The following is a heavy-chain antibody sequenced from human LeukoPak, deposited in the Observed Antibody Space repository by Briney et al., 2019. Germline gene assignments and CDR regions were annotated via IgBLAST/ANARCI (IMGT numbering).Heavy chain of an antibody. CDR2: ISYDGSNK. CDR1: GFTFSTST. CDR3: ASPRIAAAAIQ. J-gene: IGHJ4*02. D-gene: IGHD6-13*01. V-gene: IGHV3-30*04. Sequence: GGSLRLSCAASGFTFSTSTMHWVRQAPGKGLEWVAAISYDGSNKYYVDSVKGRFTISRDNSRNTLYLQMNSLRAEDTAVYYCASPRIAAAAIQWGQGTLVTVSS.